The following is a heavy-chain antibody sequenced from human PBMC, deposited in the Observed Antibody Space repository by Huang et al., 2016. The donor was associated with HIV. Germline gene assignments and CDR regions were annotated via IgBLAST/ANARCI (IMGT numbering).Heavy chain of an antibody. J-gene: IGHJ4*02. V-gene: IGHV4-59*11. CDR2: IDYSGST. Sequence: QVQLQESGPGLVKPSETLSLTCTVSGGSISTHYWSWIRQPPGKGLEWIGSIDYSGSTNYSPSLKSRVTILLDTSKNQFSRRVNSVTAADTAMYYWARDHHDFWGGYRRMYFFDHWGQGTLVTVSS. CDR1: GGSISTHY. D-gene: IGHD3-3*01. CDR3: ARDHHDFWGGYRRMYFFDH.